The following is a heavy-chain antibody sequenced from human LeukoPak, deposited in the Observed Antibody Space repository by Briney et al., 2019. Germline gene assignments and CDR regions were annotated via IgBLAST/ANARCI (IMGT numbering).Heavy chain of an antibody. Sequence: SETLSLTCTVSGGSISSSSYYWGWIRQPPGKGLEWIGSIYYSGSTYYNPSLKSRVTISVDTSKNQFSLKLSTVTAADTAVYYCARAKSQRNYFDYWGQGTLVTVSS. CDR1: GGSISSSSYY. CDR3: ARAKSQRNYFDY. V-gene: IGHV4-39*07. J-gene: IGHJ4*02. CDR2: IYYSGST.